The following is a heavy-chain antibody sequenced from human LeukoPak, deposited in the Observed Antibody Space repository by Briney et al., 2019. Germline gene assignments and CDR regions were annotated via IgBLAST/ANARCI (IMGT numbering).Heavy chain of an antibody. CDR1: GGSFCGYY. CDR2: INHSGST. V-gene: IGHV4-34*01. J-gene: IGHJ5*02. Sequence: PSETLSLTCAVYGGSFCGYYGSWLRQPPGKGLEWIGEINHSGSTNYNPSLKSRVTISVDTSKNQFSLKLSSVTAADTAVYYCARRRPRIAVGWFETWGQRTLVTVSS. D-gene: IGHD6-19*01. CDR3: ARRRPRIAVGWFET.